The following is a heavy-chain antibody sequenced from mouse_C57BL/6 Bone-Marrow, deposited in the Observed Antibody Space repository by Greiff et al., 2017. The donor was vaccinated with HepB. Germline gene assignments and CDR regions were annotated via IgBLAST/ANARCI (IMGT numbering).Heavy chain of an antibody. D-gene: IGHD1-1*01. CDR2: IYPRSGNT. Sequence: QVQLQQSGAELVRPGASVKLSCKASGYTFTSYGISWVKQRTGQGLEWIGEIYPRSGNTYYNEKFKGKATLTADKSSSTAYMELRSLTSEDSAVYFCARNGVTTVIDYYAMDYWGQGTSVTVSS. V-gene: IGHV1-81*01. J-gene: IGHJ4*01. CDR3: ARNGVTTVIDYYAMDY. CDR1: GYTFTSYG.